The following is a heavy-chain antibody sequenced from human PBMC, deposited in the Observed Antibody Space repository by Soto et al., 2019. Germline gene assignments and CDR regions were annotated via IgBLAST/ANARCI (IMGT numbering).Heavy chain of an antibody. CDR3: ARGDGSGSTRGLIDY. J-gene: IGHJ4*02. CDR2: INHSGST. CDR1: GGSFSGYY. Sequence: QVQLHQWGAGLLKPSETLSLTCAVYGGSFSGYYWSWIRQPPGKGLEWIGEIIRQPPPKGLEWIGEINHSGSTNYNPSLKSRVTISVDTSRNQFSLKMSSVTAADTAIYYCARGDGSGSTRGLIDYWGQGTLVTVSS. V-gene: IGHV4-34*01. D-gene: IGHD3-10*01.